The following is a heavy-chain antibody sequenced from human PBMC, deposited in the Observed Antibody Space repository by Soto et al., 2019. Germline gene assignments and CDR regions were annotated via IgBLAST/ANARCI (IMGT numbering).Heavy chain of an antibody. J-gene: IGHJ4*02. CDR2: IYHSGST. CDR1: GGSIGSGGYS. V-gene: IGHV4-30-2*01. D-gene: IGHD3-10*01. CDR3: ARSRGCENLFDY. Sequence: SETLSLTCAVSGGSIGSGGYSWSWIRQPPGKGLEWIGYIYHSGSTYYSPSLKSRVTISVDRSKNQFSLKLSSVTAADTAVYYCARSRGCENLFDYWGQGTLVTVAS.